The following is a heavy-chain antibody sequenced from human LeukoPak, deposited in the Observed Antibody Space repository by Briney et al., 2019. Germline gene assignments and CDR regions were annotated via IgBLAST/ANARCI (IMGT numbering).Heavy chain of an antibody. CDR3: AREFRLKWLRLVFHDAFDI. D-gene: IGHD5-12*01. J-gene: IGHJ3*02. V-gene: IGHV3-7*01. CDR1: GFIFSNYW. Sequence: PGGSLRLSCAASGFIFSNYWMTWVRQAPGKGLEWVANIKPDESEKYYVDSVKGRFTISRDNAKNSLYLQMNSLRAEDTAVYYCAREFRLKWLRLVFHDAFDIWGQGTMVTVSS. CDR2: IKPDESEK.